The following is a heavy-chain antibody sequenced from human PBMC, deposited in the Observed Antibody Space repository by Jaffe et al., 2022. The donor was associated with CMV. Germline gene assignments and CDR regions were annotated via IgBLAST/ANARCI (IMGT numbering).Heavy chain of an antibody. D-gene: IGHD6-19*01. CDR3: AAASYSSGWHSKIDAFDI. CDR1: GFTFSSYS. CDR2: ISSSSSTI. J-gene: IGHJ3*02. V-gene: IGHV3-48*02. Sequence: EVQLVESGGGLVQPGGSLRLSCAASGFTFSSYSMNWVRQAPGKGLEWVSYISSSSSTIYYADSVKGRFTISRDNAKNSLYLQMNSLRDEDTAVYYCAAASYSSGWHSKIDAFDIWGQGTMVTVSS.